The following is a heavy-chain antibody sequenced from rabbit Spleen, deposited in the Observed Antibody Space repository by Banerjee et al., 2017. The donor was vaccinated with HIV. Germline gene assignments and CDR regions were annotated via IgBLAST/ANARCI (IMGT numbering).Heavy chain of an antibody. D-gene: IGHD1-1*01. V-gene: IGHV1S45*01. CDR2: INIVTGKS. J-gene: IGHJ4*01. Sequence: QVQLVESGGGLVQPEGSLTLTCKASGVSLNDKDVMCWVRQAPGKGLEWIACINIVTGKSVYASWAKGRFTMSRTSSTTVTLQMTSLTAADTATYFCTRDDGSGHYIDGYFNLWGPGTLVTVS. CDR3: TRDDGSGHYIDGYFNL. CDR1: GVSLNDKDV.